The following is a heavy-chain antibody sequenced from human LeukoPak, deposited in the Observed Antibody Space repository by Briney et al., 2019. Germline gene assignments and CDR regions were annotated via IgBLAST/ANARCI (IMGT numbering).Heavy chain of an antibody. CDR3: ASMLIRSSGWYRHFDY. J-gene: IGHJ4*02. D-gene: IGHD6-19*01. CDR1: GFTFSSYW. CDR2: IKQDGSEK. V-gene: IGHV3-7*01. Sequence: GGSLGLSCAASGFTFSSYWMSWVRQAPGKGLEWVANIKQDGSEKYYVDSVKGRFTISRDNAKNSLYLQMNSLRAEDTAVYYCASMLIRSSGWYRHFDYWGQGTLVTVSS.